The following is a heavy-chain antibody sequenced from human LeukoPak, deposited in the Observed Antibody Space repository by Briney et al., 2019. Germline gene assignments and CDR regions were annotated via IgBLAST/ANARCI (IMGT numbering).Heavy chain of an antibody. Sequence: PGGSLRLSCAASGFTFSSYSMNWVRQAPGKGLEWVAYISHTGSPTNYADSVKGRFTISRDNAKNSVYLQMNSLRDEDTAVYYCARDRGYCDSESCYRFFDSWGQGTLVTVSS. J-gene: IGHJ4*02. V-gene: IGHV3-48*02. CDR3: ARDRGYCDSESCYRFFDS. CDR1: GFTFSSYS. D-gene: IGHD3-16*01. CDR2: ISHTGSPT.